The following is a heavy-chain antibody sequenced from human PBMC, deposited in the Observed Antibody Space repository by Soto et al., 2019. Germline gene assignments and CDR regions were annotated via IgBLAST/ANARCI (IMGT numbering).Heavy chain of an antibody. Sequence: VQLVESGGGLVQPGESLRLSCAASGLTFSISWMTWVRQAPGEGLEWVSNINPAGNVQQYADSVKERFTISRDNAKNSLFLKRSGLRVEDTAVYYWATANTPYAFDMWGKGTMVTVSS. CDR2: INPAGNVQ. V-gene: IGHV3-7*01. CDR3: ATANTPYAFDM. CDR1: GLTFSISW. J-gene: IGHJ3*02.